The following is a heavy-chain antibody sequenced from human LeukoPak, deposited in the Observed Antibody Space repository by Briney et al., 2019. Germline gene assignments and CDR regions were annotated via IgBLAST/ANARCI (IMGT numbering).Heavy chain of an antibody. CDR1: GYTFSNYG. J-gene: IGHJ5*02. CDR3: ARGPVYYDSSGYYSISRGFDP. CDR2: ISAYNGNT. V-gene: IGHV1-18*01. D-gene: IGHD3-22*01. Sequence: GASVKVSCKASGYTFSNYGLSWVRQAPGQGLEWMGRISAYNGNTNYAQKFQGRVTITRNTSISTAYMELSSLRSEDTAVYYCARGPVYYDSSGYYSISRGFDPWGQGTLVTVSS.